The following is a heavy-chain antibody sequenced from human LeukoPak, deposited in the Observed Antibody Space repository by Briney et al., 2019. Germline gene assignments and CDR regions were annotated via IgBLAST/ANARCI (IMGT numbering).Heavy chain of an antibody. J-gene: IGHJ6*02. CDR1: GFTFSSYE. D-gene: IGHD5-18*01. V-gene: IGHV3-48*03. CDR3: ARDSTANRGYSSYYYYYGMDV. Sequence: GGPLRLSCAASGFTFSSYEMNWVRKAPRKGLEWVSYISSSGSTIYYADSVKGRFTISRDNAKNSLYLQMNSLRAEDTAVYYCARDSTANRGYSSYYYYYGMDVWGQGTTVTVSS. CDR2: ISSSGSTI.